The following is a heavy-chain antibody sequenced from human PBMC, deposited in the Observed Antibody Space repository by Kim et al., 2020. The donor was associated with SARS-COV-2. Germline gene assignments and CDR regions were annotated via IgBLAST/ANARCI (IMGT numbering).Heavy chain of an antibody. CDR3: ARDQFEVVPAATFYYYYGMDV. CDR1: GYTFTSYY. Sequence: ASVKVSCKASGYTFTSYYMHWVRQAPGQGLEWMGIINPSGGSTSYAQKFQGRVTMTRDTSTSTVYMELSSLRSEDTAVYYCARDQFEVVPAATFYYYYGMDVWGQGTTVTVSS. V-gene: IGHV1-46*01. J-gene: IGHJ6*02. D-gene: IGHD2-2*01. CDR2: INPSGGST.